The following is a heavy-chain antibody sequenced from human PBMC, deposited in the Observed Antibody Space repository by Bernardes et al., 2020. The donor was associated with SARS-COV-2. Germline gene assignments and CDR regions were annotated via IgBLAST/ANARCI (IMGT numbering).Heavy chain of an antibody. D-gene: IGHD3-3*01. V-gene: IGHV3-43*02. J-gene: IGHJ6*02. CDR1: GFTFDDYA. Sequence: GSLRLSCAASGFTFDDYAMHWVRQAPGKGLEWVSLISGDGGSTYYADSVKGRFTISRDNSKNSLYLQMNSLRTEDTALYYCAKDRVLRFLEWLSPYGMDVWGQGTTVTVSS. CDR2: ISGDGGST. CDR3: AKDRVLRFLEWLSPYGMDV.